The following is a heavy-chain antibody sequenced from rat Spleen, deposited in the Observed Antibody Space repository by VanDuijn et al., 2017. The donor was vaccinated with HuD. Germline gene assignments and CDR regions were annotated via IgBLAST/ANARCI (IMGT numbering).Heavy chain of an antibody. J-gene: IGHJ4*01. V-gene: IGHV3-1*01. Sequence: EVQLQESGPGLVKPSQSLSLTCSVTDYSITSNYWGWIRKFPGNKMEWMGFITYSGTTTYNPSHKSRISITLETSKNQFFLQLNSVTTEDTAMYYCTAELWRAYVMDAWGQGASVTVSS. D-gene: IGHD1-11*01. CDR3: TAELWRAYVMDA. CDR2: ITYSGTT. CDR1: DYSITSNY.